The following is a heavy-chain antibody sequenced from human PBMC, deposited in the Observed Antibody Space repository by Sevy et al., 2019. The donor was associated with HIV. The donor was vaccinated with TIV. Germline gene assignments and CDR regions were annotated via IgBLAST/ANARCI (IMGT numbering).Heavy chain of an antibody. D-gene: IGHD1-26*01. CDR2: IYYNGHI. CDR3: AGENAWGRGYS. J-gene: IGHJ4*02. Sequence: SEILSLTCTVSGGSITSLYWNWIRQPPGKGLEWIANIYYNGHIHYNPSLKSRVTLSLDTSKNQFSLRLSSVTAADTAMYYCAGENAWGRGYSWGQGTLVTVSS. V-gene: IGHV4-59*08. CDR1: GGSITSLY.